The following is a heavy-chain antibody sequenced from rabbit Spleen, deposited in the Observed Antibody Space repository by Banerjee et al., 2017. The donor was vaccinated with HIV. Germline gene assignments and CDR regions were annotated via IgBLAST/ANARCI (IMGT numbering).Heavy chain of an antibody. V-gene: IGHV1S40*01. CDR3: SRRVNGIDL. D-gene: IGHD5-1*01. CDR2: IVASNNRL. J-gene: IGHJ4*01. CDR1: GFTLSGYW. Sequence: QSLEESGGDLVKPGASLKLSCKASGFTLSGYWMCWVRQAPGKGLEWIACIVASNNRLDYASWAKGRFTITGSTSLNTVTLQLNSLTAADTATYFCSRRVNGIDLWGPGTMVTVS.